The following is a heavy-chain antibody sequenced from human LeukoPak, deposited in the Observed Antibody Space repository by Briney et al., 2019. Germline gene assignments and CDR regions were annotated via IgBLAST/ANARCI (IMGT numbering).Heavy chain of an antibody. CDR1: GYTFTGYY. V-gene: IGHV1-2*02. CDR2: INPNSGGT. CDR3: ARVAESAEMAQPGAFDI. Sequence: PRASVKVSCKASGYTFTGYYMHWVRQAPGQGLEWMGWINPNSGGTNYAQKFQGRVTMTRDTSISTAYMELSRLRSDDTAVYYCARVAESAEMAQPGAFDIWGQGTMVTVSS. J-gene: IGHJ3*02. D-gene: IGHD5-24*01.